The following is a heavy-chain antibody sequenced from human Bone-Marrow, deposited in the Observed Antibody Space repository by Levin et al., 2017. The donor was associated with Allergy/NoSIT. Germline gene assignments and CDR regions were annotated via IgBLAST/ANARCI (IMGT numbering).Heavy chain of an antibody. CDR2: TIPIFGTA. Sequence: EASVKVSCKASGGTFSRYAISWVRQAPGQGLDWMGGTIPIFGTAEYARKFQGRVTIIADRSTSTAYMELSSLRSEDTAMYYCATTIAAVGLPLDCWGQGTLVTVSS. CDR1: GGTFSRYA. V-gene: IGHV1-69*06. J-gene: IGHJ4*02. D-gene: IGHD6-25*01. CDR3: ATTIAAVGLPLDC.